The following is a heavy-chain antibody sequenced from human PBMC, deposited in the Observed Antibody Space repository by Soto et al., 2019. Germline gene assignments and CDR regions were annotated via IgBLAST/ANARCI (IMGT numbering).Heavy chain of an antibody. J-gene: IGHJ4*02. D-gene: IGHD6-19*01. Sequence: PGGSLRLSCAASGFTFSDYDMSWIRQAPGKGLEYVSAISSNGGTTYYADSVKGRFTISRDNSKNTLYLQMSSLRAEDTAVYYCVKTPSRVAVAGLTFDYWGQGTLVTVSS. CDR3: VKTPSRVAVAGLTFDY. V-gene: IGHV3-64D*06. CDR2: ISSNGGTT. CDR1: GFTFSDYD.